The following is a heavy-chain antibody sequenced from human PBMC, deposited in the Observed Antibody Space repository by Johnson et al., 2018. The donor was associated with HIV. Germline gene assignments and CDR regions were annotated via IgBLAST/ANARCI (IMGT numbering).Heavy chain of an antibody. J-gene: IGHJ3*02. D-gene: IGHD5-18*01. V-gene: IGHV3-66*01. CDR3: ARAYSYGALDI. CDR2: IYSGGST. CDR1: GFTVSSNY. Sequence: VLLVESGGGLVQPGGSLRVSCAASGFTVSSNYMSWVRQAPGKGLEWVSVIYSGGSTYYADSVKGRYTISRDNSKNTLYLQMNSLRADDTAVYYCARAYSYGALDIWGQGTMVTVSS.